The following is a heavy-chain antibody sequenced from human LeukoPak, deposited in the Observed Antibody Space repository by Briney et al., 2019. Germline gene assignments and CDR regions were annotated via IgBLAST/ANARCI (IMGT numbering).Heavy chain of an antibody. CDR1: GGSISSGSYY. CDR2: ISTTGST. V-gene: IGHV4-61*02. CDR3: ATPKLLSGSYYYEYFQH. Sequence: SETLSLTCTVSGGSISSGSYYWSWIRQPAGKGLEWTGRISTTGSTNYNPSLKSRVTISVDTSKNQFSLKVNSVTAADTAVYYCATPKLLSGSYYYEYFQHWGQGTLVTVSS. D-gene: IGHD1-26*01. J-gene: IGHJ1*01.